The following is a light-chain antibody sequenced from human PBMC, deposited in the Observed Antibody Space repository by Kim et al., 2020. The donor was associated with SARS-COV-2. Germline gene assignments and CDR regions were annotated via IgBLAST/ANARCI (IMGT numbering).Light chain of an antibody. CDR1: QSVSSSY. CDR2: GAS. Sequence: EIVLTQSPGTLSLSPGERATLSCRASQSVSSSYLAWYQQKPGQAPRLLIYGASSRATGIPDRFSASGSGTDFTLTISRLEPEDFAVYYCQQYSTSLYTFGQGTKLEI. J-gene: IGKJ2*01. V-gene: IGKV3-20*01. CDR3: QQYSTSLYT.